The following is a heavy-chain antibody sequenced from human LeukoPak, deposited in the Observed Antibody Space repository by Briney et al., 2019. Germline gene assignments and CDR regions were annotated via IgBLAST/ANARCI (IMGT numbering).Heavy chain of an antibody. J-gene: IGHJ4*02. CDR1: GGSISSGSYY. CDR2: IYTSGST. Sequence: SETLSLTCTVSGGSISSGSYYWSWIRQPAGKGLEWIGRIYTSGSTNYNPSFKSRVTISVDTSKNQFSLRLSSVTAADTAVYYCARSRYSSGRGAFEYWGQGTLVTVSS. V-gene: IGHV4-61*02. CDR3: ARSRYSSGRGAFEY. D-gene: IGHD6-19*01.